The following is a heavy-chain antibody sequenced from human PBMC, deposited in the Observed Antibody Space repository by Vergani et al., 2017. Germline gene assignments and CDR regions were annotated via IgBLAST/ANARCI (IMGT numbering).Heavy chain of an antibody. J-gene: IGHJ1*01. Sequence: EVQLVQSGAEVKRPGESLKISCTGSGYSFTSYWIGWVRQMPGKGLEWMGIIYPGDSDTRYSPSFQGQVTISADKSISTAYLQWSSLKASDTAMYYCATAPSGSYWAGYFQHWGQGTLVTVSS. D-gene: IGHD1-26*01. CDR1: GYSFTSYW. CDR3: ATAPSGSYWAGYFQH. CDR2: IYPGDSDT. V-gene: IGHV5-51*01.